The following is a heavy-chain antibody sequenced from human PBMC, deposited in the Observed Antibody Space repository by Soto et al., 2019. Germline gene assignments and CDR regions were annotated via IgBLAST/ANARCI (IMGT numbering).Heavy chain of an antibody. CDR3: ARRRHATYYYDSSGYAGAFDI. CDR1: CYSISSGYY. V-gene: IGHV4-38-2*01. D-gene: IGHD3-22*01. J-gene: IGHJ3*02. Sequence: TSETLSLTCAVSCYSISSGYYWGWIRQPPGKGLEWIGSIYHSGSTYYNPSLKSRVTISVDTSKNQFSLKLSSVTAADTAVCYCARRRHATYYYDSSGYAGAFDIFGQGTRVTV. CDR2: IYHSGST.